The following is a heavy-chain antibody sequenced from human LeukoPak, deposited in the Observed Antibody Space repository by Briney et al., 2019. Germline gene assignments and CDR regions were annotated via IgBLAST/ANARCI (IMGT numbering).Heavy chain of an antibody. D-gene: IGHD6-19*01. Sequence: SETLPLTCTVSGGSISSSSYYWGWIRQPPGKGLEWIGSIYYSGSTYYNPSLKSRVTISVDTSKNQFSLKLSSVTAADTAVYYCARLGQWLAFDYWGQGTLVTVSS. CDR1: GGSISSSSYY. V-gene: IGHV4-39*01. CDR3: ARLGQWLAFDY. J-gene: IGHJ4*02. CDR2: IYYSGST.